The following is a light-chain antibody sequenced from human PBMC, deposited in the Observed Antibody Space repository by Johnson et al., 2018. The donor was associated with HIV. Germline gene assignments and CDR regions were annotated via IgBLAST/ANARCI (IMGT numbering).Light chain of an antibody. CDR2: DNN. CDR1: NSNIGNNY. V-gene: IGLV1-51*01. Sequence: QPVLTQPPSVSAAPGQKVTISCSGNNSNIGNNYVSWYQHLPGTAPKLLIYDNNKRPSGIPDRFSASKSGTSATLGITGLQTGDEADYYCGTWDTSLGAQYVFGSGTKVTVL. J-gene: IGLJ1*01. CDR3: GTWDTSLGAQYV.